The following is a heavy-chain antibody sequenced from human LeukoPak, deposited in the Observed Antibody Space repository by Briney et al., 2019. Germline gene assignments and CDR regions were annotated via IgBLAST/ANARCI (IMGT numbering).Heavy chain of an antibody. D-gene: IGHD3-10*01. CDR1: GYTFSSYD. CDR3: ARRRWYYYGSGSNGYYYYMDV. CDR2: MNPNSGNT. J-gene: IGHJ6*03. V-gene: IGHV1-8*01. Sequence: GASVKVSCKASGYTFSSYDINWVRQATGQGLEWMGWMNPNSGNTGYAQKFQGRVTMTRNTSISTAYMELSSLRSEDTAVYYCARRRWYYYGSGSNGYYYYMDVWGKGTTVTISS.